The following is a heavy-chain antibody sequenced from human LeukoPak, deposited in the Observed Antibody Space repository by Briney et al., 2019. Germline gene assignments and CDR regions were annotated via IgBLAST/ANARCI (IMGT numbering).Heavy chain of an antibody. CDR3: AKSGLNRFDY. Sequence: GGSLRLSCAASGFTVNNYAMSWVRQAPGKGLEWVSTFSGSGGSTHYADSVKGRFTISRDNSKNTLYLQMDSLRAEDTAVYYCAKSGLNRFDYWGQGTLVTVSS. V-gene: IGHV3-23*01. CDR1: GFTVNNYA. D-gene: IGHD2-15*01. CDR2: FSGSGGST. J-gene: IGHJ4*02.